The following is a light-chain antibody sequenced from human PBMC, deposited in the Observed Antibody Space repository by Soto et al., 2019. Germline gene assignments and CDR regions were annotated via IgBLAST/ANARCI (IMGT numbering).Light chain of an antibody. CDR3: SSYTTSSTYV. Sequence: QSALTQPASVSGSPGQSITISCTGTSSDVGIYNYVSWYQHHPGKAPKLMIYDVNNRPSGVSNRFSGSKSGNTASLTISGLQAEDEADYYCSSYTTSSTYVFGTGTKLTVL. J-gene: IGLJ1*01. CDR2: DVN. CDR1: SSDVGIYNY. V-gene: IGLV2-14*03.